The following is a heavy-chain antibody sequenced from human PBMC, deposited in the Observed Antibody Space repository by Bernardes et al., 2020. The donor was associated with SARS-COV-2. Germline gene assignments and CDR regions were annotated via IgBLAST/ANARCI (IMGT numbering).Heavy chain of an antibody. CDR3: AKPSGSWHPLDY. CDR1: GFTFSSYA. V-gene: IGHV3-23*01. D-gene: IGHD6-19*01. J-gene: IGHJ4*02. Sequence: GSLRLSCAASGFTFSSYAMSWVRQAPGKGLEWVSGISNTYISIYYADSVKGRFTISRDDSKNTLYLQMNSLRPEDTAVYYCAKPSGSWHPLDYWGQGALVTVSS. CDR2: ISNTYISI.